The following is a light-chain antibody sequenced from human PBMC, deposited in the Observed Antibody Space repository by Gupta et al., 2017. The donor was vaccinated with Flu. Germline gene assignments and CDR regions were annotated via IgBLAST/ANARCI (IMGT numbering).Light chain of an antibody. CDR1: QSVSSVSSTF. CDR3: QQYRSSPRM. V-gene: IGKV3-20*01. Sequence: VLTQSPGTLSLSPGERATLSCRASQSVSSVSSTFLAWYQQKPGQAPRLLIYSASRRAADIPDRFSGSGSGTDFTLTISRLEPEDVAVYYCQQYRSSPRMFGQGTKVEI. CDR2: SAS. J-gene: IGKJ1*01.